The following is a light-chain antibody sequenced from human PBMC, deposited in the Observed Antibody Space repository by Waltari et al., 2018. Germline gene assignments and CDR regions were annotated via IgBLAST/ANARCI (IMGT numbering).Light chain of an antibody. V-gene: IGKV1-5*03. CDR3: QQYNSYSYT. CDR1: QSISSW. CDR2: KAS. J-gene: IGKJ2*01. Sequence: IPCRASQSISSWLAWYQQKPGKAPKLLIYKASSLESGVPSRFSGSGSGTEFTLTISSLQPDDFATYYCQQYNSYSYTFGQGTKLEIK.